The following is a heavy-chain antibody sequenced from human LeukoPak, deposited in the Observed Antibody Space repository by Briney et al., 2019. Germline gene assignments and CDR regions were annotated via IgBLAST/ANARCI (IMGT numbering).Heavy chain of an antibody. D-gene: IGHD5-18*01. CDR3: ARNGGYSYGYKAFDI. V-gene: IGHV3-53*01. CDR1: GFTVSSNY. J-gene: IGHJ3*02. CDR2: IYSGGST. Sequence: GGSLRLSCAASGFTVSSNYMTWVRQAPGKGLEWVSVIYSGGSTYYADSVKGRFTISRDNAKNSLYLQMNSLRAEDTAVYYCARNGGYSYGYKAFDIWGQGTMVTVSS.